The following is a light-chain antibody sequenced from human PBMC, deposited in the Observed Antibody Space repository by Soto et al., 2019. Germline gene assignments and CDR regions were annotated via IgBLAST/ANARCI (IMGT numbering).Light chain of an antibody. V-gene: IGLV2-14*01. Sequence: QSVLTQPASVSGSPGQSITISCTGTSSDVGLYNYVSWYQHHPGKAPKLMIYDVSDRPSGVSNRFSGSKSGNTASLTISGLRGEGGGVFYCSSYTSPSPVKFGGGTKLPVL. J-gene: IGLJ2*01. CDR1: SSDVGLYNY. CDR3: SSYTSPSPVK. CDR2: DVS.